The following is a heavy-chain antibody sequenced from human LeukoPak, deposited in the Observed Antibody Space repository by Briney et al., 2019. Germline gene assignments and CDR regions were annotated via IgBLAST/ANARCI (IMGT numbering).Heavy chain of an antibody. Sequence: SETLSLTCTVSGDSISSYHWGWIRQPPGKGLEWIGYISYSGGPNYNPSHKSRVTISVDTSKNQFSLKLSSVTAADTAVYYCAREYYGSSGYYNDYWGQGALVTVSS. CDR3: AREYYGSSGYYNDY. CDR1: GDSISSYH. J-gene: IGHJ4*02. D-gene: IGHD3-22*01. V-gene: IGHV4-59*01. CDR2: ISYSGGP.